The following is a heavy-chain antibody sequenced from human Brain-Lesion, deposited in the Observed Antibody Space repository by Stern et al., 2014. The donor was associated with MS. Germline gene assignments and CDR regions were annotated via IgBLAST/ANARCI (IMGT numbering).Heavy chain of an antibody. CDR1: GFTLSNYQ. Sequence: EVQLVESGGGLVQPGGSLRLSCVASGFTLSNYQLSWVRQAPGRGLEWVANIKQDGSEKYYVESVKGRFTISRDNAKKSLFLQMNSLRAEDTAVYYCTREGWLFATTTGMDVWGQGTTVTVSS. CDR3: TREGWLFATTTGMDV. V-gene: IGHV3-7*01. J-gene: IGHJ6*02. D-gene: IGHD3-9*01. CDR2: IKQDGSEK.